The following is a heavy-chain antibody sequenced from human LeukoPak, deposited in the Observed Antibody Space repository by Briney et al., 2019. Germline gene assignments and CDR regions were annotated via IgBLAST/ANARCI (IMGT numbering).Heavy chain of an antibody. CDR2: INPSGGST. CDR1: GYTFTSYY. J-gene: IGHJ5*02. V-gene: IGHV1-46*01. CDR3: ARAQADTDYDFWSGYGNWFDP. D-gene: IGHD3-3*01. Sequence: ASVKVSCKASGYTFTSYYMHWVRQAPGQGLEWMGIINPSGGSTSYAQKFQGRVTMTRDTSTSTVYMELSSLRSEDTAVYYCARAQADTDYDFWSGYGNWFDPWGQGTLVTVSS.